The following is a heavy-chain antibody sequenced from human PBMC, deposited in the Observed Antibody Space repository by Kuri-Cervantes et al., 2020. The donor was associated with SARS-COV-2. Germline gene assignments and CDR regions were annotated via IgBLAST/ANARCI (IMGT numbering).Heavy chain of an antibody. D-gene: IGHD6-19*01. CDR3: ARNGKSSGWYGFYYGMDV. CDR1: GFTFSSYG. J-gene: IGHJ6*02. V-gene: IGHV3-30*03. Sequence: GESLKISCAASGFTFSSYGMHWVRQAPGKGLEWVAVISYDGSNKYYADSVKGRFTISRDNSKNTLYLQMNSLRAEDTAVYYCARNGKSSGWYGFYYGMDVWGQGTTVTVSS. CDR2: ISYDGSNK.